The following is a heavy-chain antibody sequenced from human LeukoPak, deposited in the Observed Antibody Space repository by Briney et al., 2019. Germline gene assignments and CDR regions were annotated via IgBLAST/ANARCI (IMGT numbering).Heavy chain of an antibody. Sequence: GASVKLSCKLSGYTLSEVSVAWVRQAPGKGLEWMGGFDPEYGETVYTQKFQGRFTITEDTSADTAYMELSSLKSEDTAVYYCTTEGHDYWGQGTLVTVSS. CDR3: TTEGHDY. CDR2: FDPEYGET. CDR1: GYTLSEVS. J-gene: IGHJ4*02. V-gene: IGHV1-24*01.